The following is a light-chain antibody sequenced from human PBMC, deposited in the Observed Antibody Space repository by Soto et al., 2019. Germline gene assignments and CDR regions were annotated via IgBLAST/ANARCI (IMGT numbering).Light chain of an antibody. CDR2: DAS. CDR1: QSVSSY. Sequence: EIVLTQSPATLSLSPGEGGTLSCRASQSVSSYLVWYQQKPGQALRLLIYDASKRATGITARFRGSGSGADFNLAIYSLAAGEFAGYYCQQRSSRHPKYTFEQATKVE. J-gene: IGKJ2*01. CDR3: QQRSSRHPKYT. V-gene: IGKV3-11*01.